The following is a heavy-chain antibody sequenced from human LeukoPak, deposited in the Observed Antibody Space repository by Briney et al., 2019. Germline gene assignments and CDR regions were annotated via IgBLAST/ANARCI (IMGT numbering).Heavy chain of an antibody. D-gene: IGHD3-16*01. Sequence: GGSLRLSCGASAFTFSTDNMNWVRQAPGKGLEWVAVISYDGSNKYYADSVKGRFTISRDNSKNTLYLQMNSLRAEDTAVYYCAKGGGPRYYFDYWGQGTLVTVSS. CDR3: AKGGGPRYYFDY. CDR1: AFTFSTDN. CDR2: ISYDGSNK. V-gene: IGHV3-30*18. J-gene: IGHJ4*02.